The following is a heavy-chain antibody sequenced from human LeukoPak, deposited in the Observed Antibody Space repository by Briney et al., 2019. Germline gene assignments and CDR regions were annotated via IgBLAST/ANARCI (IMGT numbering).Heavy chain of an antibody. V-gene: IGHV1-18*01. Sequence: GASVKVSCKASGYTFTSYGISWVRQAPGQGLEWMGWISAYNGNTNYAQKLQGRVTMTTDTSTSTAYMELRSLRSDDTAVYYCARVEGYCSSTSCIAWAPGGYYYYMDGWGKGTTVTVSS. D-gene: IGHD2-2*01. CDR1: GYTFTSYG. CDR3: ARVEGYCSSTSCIAWAPGGYYYYMDG. CDR2: ISAYNGNT. J-gene: IGHJ6*03.